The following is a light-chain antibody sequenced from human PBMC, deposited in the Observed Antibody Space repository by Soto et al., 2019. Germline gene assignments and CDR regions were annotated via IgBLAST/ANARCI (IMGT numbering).Light chain of an antibody. CDR1: RSDVGSYNL. V-gene: IGLV2-14*02. CDR3: SSFTTSSTRV. CDR2: EVC. Sequence: QSALTQPASVSGSPGQSITISCTGTRSDVGSYNLVSWYQQYPGKAPKLMIYEVCYRPSGVSNRFSGSKSGNTASLTISGLQVEDEAEYYCSSFTTSSTRVFGIGTKLTAL. J-gene: IGLJ1*01.